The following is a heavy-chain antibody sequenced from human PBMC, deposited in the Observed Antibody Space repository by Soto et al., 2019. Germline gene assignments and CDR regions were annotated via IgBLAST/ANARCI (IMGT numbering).Heavy chain of an antibody. CDR1: GGSISSGGYY. V-gene: IGHV4-31*03. CDR2: IYYSGST. D-gene: IGHD3-22*01. Sequence: QVQLQESGPGLVKPSQTLSLTCTVSGGSISSGGYYWSWIRQHPGKGLEWMGYIYYSGSTYYNPSLKSRVTRSVDTSKNQFSLKLSSVTAADTAVYYCARVCRGYYDSSGCLIDAFDIWGQGTMVTVSS. CDR3: ARVCRGYYDSSGCLIDAFDI. J-gene: IGHJ3*02.